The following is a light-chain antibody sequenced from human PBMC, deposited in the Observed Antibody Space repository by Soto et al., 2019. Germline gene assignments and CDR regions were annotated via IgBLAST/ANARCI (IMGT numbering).Light chain of an antibody. Sequence: EVVLTQSPVTLSLSPGERATLSCRASQSVSSSYLAWYQQKPGQAPRLLIYGASSRATGIPDRFSGSGSGTDFPLTISRLEPEEFAVYYCQQYDTSIWAYTFGQGTKLEIK. J-gene: IGKJ2*01. CDR2: GAS. CDR3: QQYDTSIWAYT. CDR1: QSVSSSY. V-gene: IGKV3-20*01.